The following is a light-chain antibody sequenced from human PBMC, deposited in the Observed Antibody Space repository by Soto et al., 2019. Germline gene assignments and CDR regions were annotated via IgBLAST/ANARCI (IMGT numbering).Light chain of an antibody. CDR2: AAS. Sequence: EIVLTQSPGTMSLSPGERATLSCRASQSVSSYYLAWYQQKPGQAPRLLIYAASSRATGIPDRFSGGGSGTDFTLTISRLEPEDFAVYYCQQYNNWPWTFGQGTKVDIK. CDR1: QSVSSYY. CDR3: QQYNNWPWT. J-gene: IGKJ1*01. V-gene: IGKV3-20*01.